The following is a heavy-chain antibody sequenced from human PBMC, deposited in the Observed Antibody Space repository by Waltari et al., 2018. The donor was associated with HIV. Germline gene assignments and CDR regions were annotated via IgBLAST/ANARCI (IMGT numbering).Heavy chain of an antibody. Sequence: QVQLVQSGAEVKKPASSVKVYCKASGGTFSSYAISWVRQAPGQGLEWMGRIIPILGIANYAQKFQGRVTSTADKSTSTAYMELSSLRSEDTAVYYCAAGCTNGVCRMDYWGQGTLVTVSS. CDR3: AAGCTNGVCRMDY. D-gene: IGHD2-8*01. CDR1: GGTFSSYA. CDR2: IIPILGIA. J-gene: IGHJ4*02. V-gene: IGHV1-69*04.